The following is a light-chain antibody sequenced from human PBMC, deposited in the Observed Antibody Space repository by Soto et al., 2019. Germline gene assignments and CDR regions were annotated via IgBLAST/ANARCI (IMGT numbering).Light chain of an antibody. V-gene: IGKV3D-15*01. J-gene: IGKJ1*01. CDR1: QSVSRK. CDR3: QQYNDWPPWT. CDR2: GAS. Sequence: EIVMTQSPATLSVSPGERATLSCRASQSVSRKLAWYQQKPGQAPRLLIYGASARATGIPDRFSGSGSGTEFTLTISNLQSDDLAIYYCQQYNDWPPWTFGQGTKVEIK.